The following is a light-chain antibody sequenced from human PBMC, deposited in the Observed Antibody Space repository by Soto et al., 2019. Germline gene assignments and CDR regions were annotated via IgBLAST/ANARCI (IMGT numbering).Light chain of an antibody. Sequence: QSALTQPASVSGSPGQSITISCTGTSSDVGGYKYVSWYQQHPDKAPKLIIYDVTNRPSGISNRFSGSKSGNTASLTISGLKAEDEADYYCSSYTSSSSYVFGTWTKLTVL. J-gene: IGLJ1*01. CDR3: SSYTSSSSYV. V-gene: IGLV2-14*01. CDR2: DVT. CDR1: SSDVGGYKY.